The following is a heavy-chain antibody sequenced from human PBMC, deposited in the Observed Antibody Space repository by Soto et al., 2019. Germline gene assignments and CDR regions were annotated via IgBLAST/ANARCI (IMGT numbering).Heavy chain of an antibody. D-gene: IGHD6-19*01. CDR1: GFVFSTYS. V-gene: IGHV3-48*02. CDR2: ISSTSGTI. J-gene: IGHJ6*02. Sequence: GGSLRLSCEASGFVFSTYSMNWVRQAPGKGLEWISYISSTSGTIYYADSVKGRFTIFRDNAKNSLFLQMNGLRDDDTAVYYCANQKIRFSVAGTLYGLGVWGQGTTVTVSS. CDR3: ANQKIRFSVAGTLYGLGV.